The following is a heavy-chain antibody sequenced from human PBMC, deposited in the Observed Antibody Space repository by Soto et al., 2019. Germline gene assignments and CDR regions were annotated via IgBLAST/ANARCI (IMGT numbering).Heavy chain of an antibody. CDR2: INAGNGNT. D-gene: IGHD2-2*01. J-gene: IGHJ6*02. V-gene: IGHV1-3*01. CDR1: GYTLTELS. CDR3: ARSPGGCSSTSCSYYYYYGMDV. Sequence: GASVKVSCKVSGYTLTELSMHWVRQAPGKGLEWMGWINAGNGNTKYSQKFQGRVTITRDTSASTAYMELSSLRSEDTAVYYCARSPGGCSSTSCSYYYYYGMDVWGQGTTVTVSS.